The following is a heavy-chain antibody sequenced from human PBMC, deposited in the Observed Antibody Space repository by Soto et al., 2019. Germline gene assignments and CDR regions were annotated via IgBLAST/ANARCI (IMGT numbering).Heavy chain of an antibody. Sequence: QVQLVESGGGVVQPGRSLRLSCAASGFTFSSYGMHWVRQAPGKGLEWVAVISYDGSNKYYADSVKGRFTISRDNSKNTLYLQMNSLRAEDTAVYYCAKGPYDSSGYYFGYWGQGTLVIVSS. CDR3: AKGPYDSSGYYFGY. CDR1: GFTFSSYG. CDR2: ISYDGSNK. V-gene: IGHV3-30*18. D-gene: IGHD3-22*01. J-gene: IGHJ4*02.